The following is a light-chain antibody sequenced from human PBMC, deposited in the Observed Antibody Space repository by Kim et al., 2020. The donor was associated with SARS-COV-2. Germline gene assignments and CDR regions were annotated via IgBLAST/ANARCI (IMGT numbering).Light chain of an antibody. CDR3: QQTHSFPLT. CDR2: EAS. CDR1: QDISSW. V-gene: IGKV1D-12*01. J-gene: IGKJ4*01. Sequence: AAVGDRVTITWRASQDISSWLGWYQQKPGKAPKVLIYEASNLQSGVPSRFSGSGSGTDFTLTINSLQPEDFATYYCQQTHSFPLTFGGGTKVDIK.